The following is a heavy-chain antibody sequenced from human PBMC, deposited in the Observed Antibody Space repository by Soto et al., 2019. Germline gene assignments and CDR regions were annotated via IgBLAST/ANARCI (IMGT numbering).Heavy chain of an antibody. CDR1: GYTFTGYY. J-gene: IGHJ6*02. D-gene: IGHD2-2*01. Sequence: ASVKVSCKASGYTFTGYYMHWVRQAPGQGLEWMGWINPNSGGTNYAQKFQGRVTMTRDTSIRTAYMELSRLRSDDTAVYYCARRPDRVVQAVYYYYGMDVWGQGTTVTVSS. CDR2: INPNSGGT. CDR3: ARRPDRVVQAVYYYYGMDV. V-gene: IGHV1-2*02.